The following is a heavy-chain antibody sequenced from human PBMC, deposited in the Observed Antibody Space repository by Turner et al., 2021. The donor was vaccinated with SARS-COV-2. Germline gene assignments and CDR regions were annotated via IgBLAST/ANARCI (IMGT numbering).Heavy chain of an antibody. Sequence: QVQLVQSGAEVKKPGSSVKVSCKASGGTFSTYAITWVRQAPGQGLEWMGGIIPIFGTANYAQKFQGRVTFTADESTGTAYMGLSSLRSEDTAVYYCARVGVGGSSWPKDFDYWGQGTLVTVSS. D-gene: IGHD6-13*01. V-gene: IGHV1-69*01. CDR3: ARVGVGGSSWPKDFDY. J-gene: IGHJ4*02. CDR1: GGTFSTYA. CDR2: IIPIFGTA.